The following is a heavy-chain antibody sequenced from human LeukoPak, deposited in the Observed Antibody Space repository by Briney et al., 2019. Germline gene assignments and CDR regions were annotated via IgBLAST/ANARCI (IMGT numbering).Heavy chain of an antibody. Sequence: GGSLRLSCAASGFTFSSYAMSWVRQAPGKGLEWVSRINSDGSSTTYADFVKGRFTISRDNAKNTLYLQMNSLRAEDTAVYYCARAGGPYCSSTSCYNYFDYWGQGTLVTVSS. V-gene: IGHV3-74*01. J-gene: IGHJ4*02. CDR1: GFTFSSYA. D-gene: IGHD2-2*01. CDR2: INSDGSST. CDR3: ARAGGPYCSSTSCYNYFDY.